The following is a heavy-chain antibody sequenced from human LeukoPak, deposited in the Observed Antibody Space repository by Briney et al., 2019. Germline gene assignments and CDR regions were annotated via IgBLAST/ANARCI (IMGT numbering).Heavy chain of an antibody. V-gene: IGHV3-21*01. CDR3: ARNPYGSGSYYIY. Sequence: GGSLRLSCAASRFTFSSYSMNWVRQAPGKGLEWVSSISSSSSYIYYADSVKGRFTISRDNAKNSLYLQTNSLRAEDTAVYYCARNPYGSGSYYIYWGQGTLVTVSS. CDR1: RFTFSSYS. J-gene: IGHJ4*02. D-gene: IGHD3-10*01. CDR2: ISSSSSYI.